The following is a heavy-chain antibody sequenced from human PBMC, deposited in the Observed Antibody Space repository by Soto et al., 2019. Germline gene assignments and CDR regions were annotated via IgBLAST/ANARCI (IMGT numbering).Heavy chain of an antibody. CDR2: IDPSDSYT. CDR3: ARQTAEWLVPTRYYYYGMDV. D-gene: IGHD6-19*01. CDR1: GYSFTSHW. J-gene: IGHJ6*02. Sequence: GESLKISCKGSGYSFTSHWISWVRQMPGKGLEWMGRIDPSDSYTNYSPSFQGHVTISADKSISTAYLQWSSLKASDTAMYYCARQTAEWLVPTRYYYYGMDVWGQGTTVTVSS. V-gene: IGHV5-10-1*01.